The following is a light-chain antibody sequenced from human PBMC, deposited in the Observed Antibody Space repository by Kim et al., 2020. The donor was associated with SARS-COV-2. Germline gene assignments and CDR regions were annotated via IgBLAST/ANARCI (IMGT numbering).Light chain of an antibody. CDR1: QDISTY. V-gene: IGKV1-33*01. CDR3: QQYESLPLS. Sequence: ASVRDRVTITCQASQDISTYLNWYQQKPGKAPKLLMYDASTLKTGVPSRFSGSGSGTDFALTISSLQPEDIGTYYCQQYESLPLSFGGGTKVDIK. CDR2: DAS. J-gene: IGKJ4*01.